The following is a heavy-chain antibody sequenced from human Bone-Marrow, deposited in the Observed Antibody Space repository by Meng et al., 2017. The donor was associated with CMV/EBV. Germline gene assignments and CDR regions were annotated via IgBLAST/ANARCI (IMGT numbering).Heavy chain of an antibody. D-gene: IGHD2-2*03. J-gene: IGHJ4*02. CDR2: ISNSGDNT. V-gene: IGHV3-23*01. CDR1: GFIISNYP. CDR3: ATSRPHTMDIIFIN. Sequence: ASGFIISNYPMNWVRQVPGEGLEWVSTISNSGDNTYYADSVKGRFTISRDISENTVYLQMNSLRAGDTAVYYCATSRPHTMDIIFINWGRGTLVPSPQ.